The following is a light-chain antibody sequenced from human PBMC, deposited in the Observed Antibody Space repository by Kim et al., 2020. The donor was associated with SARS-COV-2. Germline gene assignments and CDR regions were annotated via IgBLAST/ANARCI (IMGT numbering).Light chain of an antibody. V-gene: IGKV3-20*01. CDR3: QQYGTSPYT. Sequence: LSPGERATRSCRASQSVSGSYLAWYQQKPGQAPRLLIYDASNRATGIPDRFSGSGSGTDFTLAISRLEPEDFAVYYCQQYGTSPYTFGQGTKLEI. J-gene: IGKJ2*01. CDR2: DAS. CDR1: QSVSGSY.